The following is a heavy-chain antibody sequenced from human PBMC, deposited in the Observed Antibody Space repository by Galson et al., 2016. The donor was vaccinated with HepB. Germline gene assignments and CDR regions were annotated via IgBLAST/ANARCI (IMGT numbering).Heavy chain of an antibody. CDR1: GFIVSDYW. D-gene: IGHD6-25*01. Sequence: SLRLPCAASGFIVSDYWVHWVRQPPGKGLVWVSRISPDGTSTAYEDSVKGRFTISRDNAKNTLDLQMNSLRAEDTAVYFCAAHKRQRVSDYEDYWGQGILVSVSS. CDR3: AAHKRQRVSDYEDY. V-gene: IGHV3-74*01. CDR2: ISPDGTST. J-gene: IGHJ4*02.